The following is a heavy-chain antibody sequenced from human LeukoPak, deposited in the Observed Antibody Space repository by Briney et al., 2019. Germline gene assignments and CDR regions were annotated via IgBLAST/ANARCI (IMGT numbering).Heavy chain of an antibody. Sequence: TSETLSLTCAVYGGSISSYYWSWIRQPPVKGLEWVGYIYYSGSTNYNPSIKSRVTISVHTSKNQFSLKVRSVTAADTAVYYCARIIDAYNPYFDSWGQGTLVTVSS. J-gene: IGHJ4*02. D-gene: IGHD5-24*01. CDR3: ARIIDAYNPYFDS. CDR1: GGSISSYY. V-gene: IGHV4-59*01. CDR2: IYYSGST.